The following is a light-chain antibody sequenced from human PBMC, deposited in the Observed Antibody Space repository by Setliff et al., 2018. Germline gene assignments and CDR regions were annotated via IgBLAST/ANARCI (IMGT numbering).Light chain of an antibody. CDR1: SSDVGGYNY. J-gene: IGLJ1*01. Sequence: QSALTQPASVSGSPGQSITISCTGTSSDVGGYNYVSWYQQHPDKAPKLMIYDVSKRPSGVSNRFPGSKSGNTASLTISGLQAEDEADYYCSSYTSSSTFVFGTGTKVTVL. V-gene: IGLV2-14*01. CDR3: SSYTSSSTFV. CDR2: DVS.